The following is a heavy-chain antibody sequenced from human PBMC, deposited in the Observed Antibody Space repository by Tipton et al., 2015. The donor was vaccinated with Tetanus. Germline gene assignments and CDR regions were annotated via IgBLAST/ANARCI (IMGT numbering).Heavy chain of an antibody. CDR1: GGSIRSGGYY. D-gene: IGHD1-14*01. J-gene: IGHJ4*02. CDR2: IYYTGNT. Sequence: TLSLTCTVSGGSIRSGGYYWTWIRQHPERGLEWIGYIYYTGNTYYNPSLKSRVTISVDTSKNQFSLKLSSVTAADTAVYYCARGTGDYWGQGTLVTVSS. CDR3: ARGTGDY. V-gene: IGHV4-31*03.